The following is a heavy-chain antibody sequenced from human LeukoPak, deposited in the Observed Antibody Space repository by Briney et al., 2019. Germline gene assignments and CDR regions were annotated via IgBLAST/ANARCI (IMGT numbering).Heavy chain of an antibody. CDR2: IYYSGST. CDR3: ARPIRAYSYNY. D-gene: IGHD5-18*01. CDR1: GGSISSYY. V-gene: IGHV4-59*12. Sequence: SETLSLTCTVSGGSISSYYWSWIRQPPGKGLEWIGSIYYSGSTYYNPSLKSRVTISVDTSKNQFSLKLSSVTAADTAVYYCARPIRAYSYNYWGQGTLVTVSS. J-gene: IGHJ4*02.